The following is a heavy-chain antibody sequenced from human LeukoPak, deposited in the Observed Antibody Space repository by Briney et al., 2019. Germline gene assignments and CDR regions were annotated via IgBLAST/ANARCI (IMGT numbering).Heavy chain of an antibody. CDR1: GFTFSSYA. CDR3: AKDLYGSGYRFDY. V-gene: IGHV3-30*18. Sequence: GGSLRLSCAASGFTFSSYAMHWVRQAPGKGLEWVAMMSYDGSNKYYADSVKGRFTISRDNSKNTLYMQMNSLRAEDTAVYYCAKDLYGSGYRFDYWGQGTLVTVSS. D-gene: IGHD2-15*01. CDR2: MSYDGSNK. J-gene: IGHJ4*02.